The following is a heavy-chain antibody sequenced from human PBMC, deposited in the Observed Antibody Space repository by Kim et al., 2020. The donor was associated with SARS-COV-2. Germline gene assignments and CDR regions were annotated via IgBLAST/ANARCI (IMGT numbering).Heavy chain of an antibody. J-gene: IGHJ5*02. V-gene: IGHV4-34*01. CDR3: ASTSSGVYNRFDP. D-gene: IGHD6-19*01. CDR1: GGSFSGYY. Sequence: SETLSLTCAVYGGSFSGYYWSWIRQPPGKGLEWIGEINHSGSTNYNPSLKSRVTISVDTSKNQFSLKLSSVTAADTAVYYCASTSSGVYNRFDPWGQGT. CDR2: INHSGST.